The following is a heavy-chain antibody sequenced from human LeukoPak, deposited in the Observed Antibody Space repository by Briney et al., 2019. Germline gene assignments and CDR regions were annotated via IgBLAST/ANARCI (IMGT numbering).Heavy chain of an antibody. V-gene: IGHV3-23*01. CDR3: AKLSYDFWSGYPYFDY. D-gene: IGHD3-3*01. CDR2: ISGSGGST. Sequence: GSLRLSCAASGFTFSSYAMSWVRQAPGKGLEWVSAISGSGGSTYYADSVKGRFTISRDNSKNTLYLQMNSLRAEDTAVYYCAKLSYDFWSGYPYFDYWGQGTLVTVSS. J-gene: IGHJ4*02. CDR1: GFTFSSYA.